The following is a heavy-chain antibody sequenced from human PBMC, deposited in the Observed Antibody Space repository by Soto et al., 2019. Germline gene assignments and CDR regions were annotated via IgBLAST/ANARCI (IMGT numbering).Heavy chain of an antibody. V-gene: IGHV3-21*01. CDR3: ARDYDFWSHNDDY. Sequence: EVQLVESGGGLVKPGGSLRLSCAASGFTFSSYSMNWVRQAPGKGLEWVSSISSSSSYIYYADSVKGRFTISRDNAKKSLSLKMNSQRAEDTAVYYCARDYDFWSHNDDYWVHGTLVTVSS. CDR1: GFTFSSYS. D-gene: IGHD3-3*01. CDR2: ISSSSSYI. J-gene: IGHJ4*03.